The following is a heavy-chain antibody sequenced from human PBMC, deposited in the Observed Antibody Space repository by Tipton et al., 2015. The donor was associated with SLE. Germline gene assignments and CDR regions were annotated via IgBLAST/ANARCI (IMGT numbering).Heavy chain of an antibody. Sequence: TLSLTCSVSDDSIRDYYFSWIRQPPGKELEWIGYISYSGTARYNPSLESRVTISLDTSKNHFSLKLSSVSAADTAIYYCARQLGYSDPFAFDYWGQGTLVTVSS. V-gene: IGHV4-59*08. D-gene: IGHD4-17*01. CDR2: ISYSGTA. J-gene: IGHJ4*02. CDR1: DDSIRDYY. CDR3: ARQLGYSDPFAFDY.